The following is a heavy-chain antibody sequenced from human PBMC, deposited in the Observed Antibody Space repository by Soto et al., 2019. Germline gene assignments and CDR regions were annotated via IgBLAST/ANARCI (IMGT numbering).Heavy chain of an antibody. J-gene: IGHJ3*02. CDR1: GFTFSSYA. CDR2: ISGSGGST. Sequence: GGSLRLSCAASGFTFSSYAMSWVRQAPGKGLEWVSAISGSGGSTYYADSVKGRFTISRDNSKNTLYLQMNSLRAEDTAVYYCAKVRRGVVVVAATQAAFDIWGQGTMVTVSS. V-gene: IGHV3-23*01. CDR3: AKVRRGVVVVAATQAAFDI. D-gene: IGHD2-15*01.